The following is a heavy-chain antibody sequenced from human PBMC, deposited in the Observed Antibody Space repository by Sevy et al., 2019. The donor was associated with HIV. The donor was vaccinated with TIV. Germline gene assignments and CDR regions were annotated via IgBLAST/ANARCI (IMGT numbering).Heavy chain of an antibody. CDR1: GGSISSYY. CDR2: IYYSGST. Sequence: SETLSLTCTVSGGSISSYYWSWIRQPPGKGLEWIGYIYYSGSTNYNPSLKSRVTISVDTSKNQFSLNLSSVTAADTAVYYCARGGGSGPRERWFDPWRQGTLVTVSS. V-gene: IGHV4-59*13. D-gene: IGHD6-19*01. CDR3: ARGGGSGPRERWFDP. J-gene: IGHJ5*02.